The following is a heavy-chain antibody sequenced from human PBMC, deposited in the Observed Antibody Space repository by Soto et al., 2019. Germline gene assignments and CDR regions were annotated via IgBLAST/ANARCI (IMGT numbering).Heavy chain of an antibody. CDR2: IYGSGGGI. Sequence: EVQLLESGGGLVQPWGSLRLSCRASGFTFSAYAMTWVRQAPGKGLESVPGIYGSGGGIQYADSVKGRFTISRDNYRNTLYLQIISLRDEDKGLYYLAKDLVSGDGLWLMREWG. V-gene: IGHV3-23*01. J-gene: IGHJ6*01. CDR3: AKDLVSGDGLWLMRE. CDR1: GFTFSAYA. D-gene: IGHD2-21*02.